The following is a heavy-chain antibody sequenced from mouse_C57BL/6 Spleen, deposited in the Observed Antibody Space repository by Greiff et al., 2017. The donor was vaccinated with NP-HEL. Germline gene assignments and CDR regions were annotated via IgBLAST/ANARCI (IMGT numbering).Heavy chain of an antibody. CDR1: GYTFTSYW. CDR2: IHPTSGST. D-gene: IGHD1-1*01. CDR3: ASHDGSSSDWYFDV. V-gene: IGHV1-64*01. Sequence: QVQLQQPGAELVKPGASVKLSCKASGYTFTSYWMHWVKQRPGQGLEWIGMIHPTSGSTNYNEKFKSKATLTVDKSSSTAYMQLSSLTSEESAVYYCASHDGSSSDWYFDVWGTGTTVTVSS. J-gene: IGHJ1*03.